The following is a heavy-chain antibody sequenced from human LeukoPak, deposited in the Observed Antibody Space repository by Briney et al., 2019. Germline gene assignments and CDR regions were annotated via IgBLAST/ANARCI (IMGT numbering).Heavy chain of an antibody. Sequence: SETLSLTCAVYGGSFSGYYWSWIRQPPGKGLEWIGEINHSGSTNYNPSLKSRVTISVDTSKNQFSLKLSSVTAADTAVYYCARRPVGATDYYFDYWGQGTLVTVSS. CDR2: INHSGST. CDR3: ARRPVGATDYYFDY. CDR1: GGSFSGYY. V-gene: IGHV4-34*01. D-gene: IGHD1-26*01. J-gene: IGHJ4*02.